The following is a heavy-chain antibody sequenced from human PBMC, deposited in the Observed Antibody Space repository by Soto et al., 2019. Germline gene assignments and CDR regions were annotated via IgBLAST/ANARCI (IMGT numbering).Heavy chain of an antibody. J-gene: IGHJ5*02. CDR1: VFTCLSFT. V-gene: IGHV3-21*01. Sequence: GALRAGCLDSVFTCLSFTMNWVRQAPGKGLEWVSTISSNSAYIYYTDALRGRFTISRDNAKNSLHLQMNSLRAEDTAVYYCTRDASRDSSARGWFDPWGPGTLVTVSS. CDR3: TRDASRDSSARGWFDP. CDR2: ISSNSAYI. D-gene: IGHD6-13*01.